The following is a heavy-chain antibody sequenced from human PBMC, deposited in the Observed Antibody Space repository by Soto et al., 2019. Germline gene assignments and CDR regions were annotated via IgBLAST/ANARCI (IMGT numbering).Heavy chain of an antibody. D-gene: IGHD5-18*01. CDR2: IYYTGAT. V-gene: IGHV4-59*01. CDR1: GASISSYY. CDR3: AKTRGYSYGLNACDL. Sequence: PXETLSLTCAVSGASISSYYWTWIRQPPGKELDWIGYIYYTGATNYNPSLKSRVTMSLDTSRSQFSLKLTSVTAADTAVYYCAKTRGYSYGLNACDLWGQGTMVTVSS. J-gene: IGHJ3*01.